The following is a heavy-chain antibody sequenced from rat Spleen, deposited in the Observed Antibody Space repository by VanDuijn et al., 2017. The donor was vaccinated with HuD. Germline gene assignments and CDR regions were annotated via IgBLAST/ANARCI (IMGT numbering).Heavy chain of an antibody. CDR2: IWTGGST. V-gene: IGHV2-30*01. D-gene: IGHD4-3*01. CDR3: ARDHGFGVLD. J-gene: IGHJ2*01. CDR1: GFSLTSYN. Sequence: QVQLKESGPGLVQPSQTLSLTCTVSGFSLTSYNVHWVRQPTGKGLEWMGVIWTGGSTDYNSALKSRLSIRRDTSKSQVFLKMNSLQTEDIATYYCARDHGFGVLDWGQGVMVTVSS.